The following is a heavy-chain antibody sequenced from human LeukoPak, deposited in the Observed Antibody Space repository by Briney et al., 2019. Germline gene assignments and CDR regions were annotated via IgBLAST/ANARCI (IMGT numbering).Heavy chain of an antibody. CDR2: IMQDGSER. CDR1: GFTFSNYW. J-gene: IGHJ6*04. V-gene: IGHV3-7*01. Sequence: GGSLRLSCAASGFTFSNYWMSWVRQAPGKGLEWVANIMQDGSERYYVDSVKGRFTISRDNANNSLYLQMNSLRAEDTAVYYCASHPDVWGKGTTVTVSS. CDR3: ASHPDV.